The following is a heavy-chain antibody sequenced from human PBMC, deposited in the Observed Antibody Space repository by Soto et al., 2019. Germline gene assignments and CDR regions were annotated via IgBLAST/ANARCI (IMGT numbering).Heavy chain of an antibody. D-gene: IGHD3-16*02. V-gene: IGHV4-31*03. J-gene: IGHJ4*02. Sequence: QVQLQESGPGLVKPSQTLSLTCTVSGGSXTXGXXXXXXXXXXXXXXLEWIGYISYRGRTYYNPSLKSRLTISLDTSKNQFSLXLTXVTXAXXAXYYCARSVRLGDLSFRYWSQGTLVTVSS. CDR1: GGSXTXGXXX. CDR2: ISYRGRT. CDR3: ARSVRLGDLSFRY.